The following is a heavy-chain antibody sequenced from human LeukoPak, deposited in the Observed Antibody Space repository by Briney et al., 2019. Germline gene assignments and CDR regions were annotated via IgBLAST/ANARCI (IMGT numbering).Heavy chain of an antibody. J-gene: IGHJ4*02. CDR1: GGSISSGSYY. CDR3: ARGGSEDAVAGFDY. D-gene: IGHD6-19*01. V-gene: IGHV4-61*02. CDR2: IYTSGST. Sequence: SETLSLTCTVSGGSISSGSYYWSWIRQPAGKGLEWIGRIYTSGSTNYNPSLKSRVTISVDTSKNQFSLKLSSVTAADTAVYYCARGGSEDAVAGFDYWGQGTLVTVSS.